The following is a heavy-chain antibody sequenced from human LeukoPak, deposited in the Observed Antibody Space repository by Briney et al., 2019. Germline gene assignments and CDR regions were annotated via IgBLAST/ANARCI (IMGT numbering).Heavy chain of an antibody. CDR2: INPNSGGT. CDR1: GYTFTGYY. J-gene: IGHJ4*02. D-gene: IGHD3-22*01. CDR3: AKEALIVVVITHFDY. Sequence: ASVKVSCKASGYTFTGYYMHWVRQAPGQGLEWMGWINPNSGGTNYAQKFQGRVTMTRDTSISTAYMELSRLRSDDTAVYYCAKEALIVVVITHFDYWGQGTLVTVSS. V-gene: IGHV1-2*02.